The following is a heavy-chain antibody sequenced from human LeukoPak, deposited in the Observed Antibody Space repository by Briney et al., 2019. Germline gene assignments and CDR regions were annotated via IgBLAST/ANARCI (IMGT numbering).Heavy chain of an antibody. V-gene: IGHV6-1*01. CDR3: ARDNRLYGSGWLFDY. CDR2: TYYRSKWYN. Sequence: SQTLSLTCAISGDSASSNSAAWNWIRQSPSRGLEWPGRTYYRSKWYNDYAVSVKSRITINPDTSKNQFSLHLNSVTPEDTAVYYCARDNRLYGSGWLFDYWGQGTLVTVSS. D-gene: IGHD6-19*01. CDR1: GDSASSNSAA. J-gene: IGHJ4*02.